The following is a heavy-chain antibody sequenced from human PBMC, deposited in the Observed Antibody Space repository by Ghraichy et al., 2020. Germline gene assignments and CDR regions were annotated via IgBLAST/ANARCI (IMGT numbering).Heavy chain of an antibody. D-gene: IGHD5-12*01. J-gene: IGHJ4*02. CDR1: GGSFSGYY. CDR3: ARGPYHYIVATFYDY. V-gene: IGHV4-34*01. CDR2: INHSGST. Sequence: SETLSLTCAVYGGSFSGYYWSWIRQPPGKGLEWIGEINHSGSTNYNPSLKSRVTISVDTSKNQFSLKLSSVTAADTAVYYCARGPYHYIVATFYDYWGQGTLVTVSS.